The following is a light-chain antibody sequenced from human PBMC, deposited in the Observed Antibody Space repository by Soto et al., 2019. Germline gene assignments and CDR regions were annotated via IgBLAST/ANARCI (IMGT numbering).Light chain of an antibody. V-gene: IGLV1-40*01. J-gene: IGLJ2*01. CDR3: QSYYSSVSVVI. CDR2: INN. Sequence: QSVLTQPPSVSGAPGQRVTISCTGSRSNIGAGYDVHWYQQLPGSAPKLLIYINNNRPSGVPDRFSGSQSGTSASLAITGLRVEDEADYYCQSYYSSVSVVIFGGGTKLTVL. CDR1: RSNIGAGYD.